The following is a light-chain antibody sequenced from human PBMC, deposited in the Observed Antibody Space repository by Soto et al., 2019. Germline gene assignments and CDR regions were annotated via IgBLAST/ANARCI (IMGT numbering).Light chain of an antibody. CDR2: EVS. CDR1: SSDVGGYNF. J-gene: IGLJ3*02. CDR3: SSFGGGNKVL. V-gene: IGLV2-8*01. Sequence: QSALTQPPSASGSPGQSVTISCTGTSSDVGGYNFVSWYQQHPGKVPKTMIYEVSKRPSGVPDRFSGSKSGNTAPLTVSGLQAEDEADYYCSSFGGGNKVLFGGGTKLTVL.